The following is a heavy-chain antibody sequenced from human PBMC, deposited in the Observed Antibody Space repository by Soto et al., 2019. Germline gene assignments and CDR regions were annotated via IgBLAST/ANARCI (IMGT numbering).Heavy chain of an antibody. D-gene: IGHD3-9*01. V-gene: IGHV3-23*01. J-gene: IGHJ4*02. Sequence: PGGSLRLSCAVSGFTLRNYAMSWVRQAPGKGLEWVAGITGTGNSISYSDSVRGRFTISRDNSENTLYLQMNSLRAEDTAVYWCAKTPNSRLLNSWGQGALVTVSS. CDR2: ITGTGNSI. CDR1: GFTLRNYA. CDR3: AKTPNSRLLNS.